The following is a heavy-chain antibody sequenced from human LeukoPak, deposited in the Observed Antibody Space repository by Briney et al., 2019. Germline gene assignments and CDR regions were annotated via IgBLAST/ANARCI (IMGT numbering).Heavy chain of an antibody. D-gene: IGHD4-17*01. V-gene: IGHV3-48*01. Sequence: PGGSLTLSCAASGFTFSSYSMNWARQAPGKARERVSYISSSSSTIYYADPVKGRFTISRDNAKNSLYLQMNSLRAEDTAVYYCARHAGDYGDYRFGYWGQGTLVTVSS. CDR3: ARHAGDYGDYRFGY. CDR1: GFTFSSYS. CDR2: ISSSSSTI. J-gene: IGHJ4*02.